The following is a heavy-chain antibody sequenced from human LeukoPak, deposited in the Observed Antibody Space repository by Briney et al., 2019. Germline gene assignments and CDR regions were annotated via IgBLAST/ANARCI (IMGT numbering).Heavy chain of an antibody. Sequence: GGSLRLSCAASGFTFDDYAMHWVRQAPGKGLEWVSGISWNGGSIDYADSVKGRFTISRDNAKNSLYLQMNSLRAEDTAVYYCAKFLYYYDSSGLDWGQGTLVTVSS. CDR2: ISWNGGSI. D-gene: IGHD3-22*01. CDR3: AKFLYYYDSSGLD. J-gene: IGHJ4*02. CDR1: GFTFDDYA. V-gene: IGHV3-9*01.